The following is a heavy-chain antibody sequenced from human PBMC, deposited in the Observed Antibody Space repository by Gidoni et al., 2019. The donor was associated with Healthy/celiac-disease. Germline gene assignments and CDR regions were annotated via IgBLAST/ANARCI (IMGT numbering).Heavy chain of an antibody. CDR1: GYSIRSSNW. D-gene: IGHD6-13*01. J-gene: IGHJ3*02. CDR3: ARKAGYSSSWGAFDI. V-gene: IGHV4-28*01. Sequence: QVQLQESGPGLVKPSETLSLTCPVSGYSIRSSNWWGWIRQPPGKGLEWIGYIYYSGSTYYNPSLKSRVTMSVDTSKNQFSLKPSSVTAVDTAVYYCARKAGYSSSWGAFDIWGQVTMVTVSS. CDR2: IYYSGST.